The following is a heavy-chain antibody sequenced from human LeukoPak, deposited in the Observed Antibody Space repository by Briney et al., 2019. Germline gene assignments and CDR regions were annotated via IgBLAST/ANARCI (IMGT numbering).Heavy chain of an antibody. V-gene: IGHV1-2*02. CDR2: INPNSGGT. CDR3: ARGEEYSSSSLDY. Sequence: ASVKVSCKASGYTFTGYYMHWVRQAPGQGLEWMGWINPNSGGTNYAQKFQGRVTMTRDTSISTAYMELSRLRSDDTAVYYCARGEEYSSSSLDYWGQGTLVTVSS. CDR1: GYTFTGYY. D-gene: IGHD6-6*01. J-gene: IGHJ4*02.